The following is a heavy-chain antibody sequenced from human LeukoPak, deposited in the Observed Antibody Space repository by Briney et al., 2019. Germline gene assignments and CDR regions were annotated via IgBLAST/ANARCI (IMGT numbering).Heavy chain of an antibody. D-gene: IGHD6-6*01. J-gene: IGHJ4*02. CDR2: ISSSSGYI. CDR1: GFTFSTYT. CDR3: ARELFEYTSSSGFDY. V-gene: IGHV3-21*01. Sequence: GGSLRLSCAASGFTFSTYTMNWVRQAPGKGLEWVSSISSSSGYIYYADSVKGRFTLSRDNAKDSLYLQMNSLRAEDTAVYYCARELFEYTSSSGFDYWGQGTLVTVSS.